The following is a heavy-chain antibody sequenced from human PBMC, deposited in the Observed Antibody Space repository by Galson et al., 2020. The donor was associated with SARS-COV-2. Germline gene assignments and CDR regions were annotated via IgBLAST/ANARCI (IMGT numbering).Heavy chain of an antibody. V-gene: IGHV3-15*01. CDR1: GFTFSNAW. Sequence: GGSLRLSCAASGFTFSNAWMSWVRQAPGKGLEWVGRIKSKTDGGTTDYAAPVKGRFTISRDDSKNTLYLQMNSLKTEDTAVYYCTSMYQLLYLGYYYYYMDVWGKGTTVTVSS. J-gene: IGHJ6*03. CDR3: TSMYQLLYLGYYYYYMDV. D-gene: IGHD2-2*02. CDR2: IKSKTDGGTT.